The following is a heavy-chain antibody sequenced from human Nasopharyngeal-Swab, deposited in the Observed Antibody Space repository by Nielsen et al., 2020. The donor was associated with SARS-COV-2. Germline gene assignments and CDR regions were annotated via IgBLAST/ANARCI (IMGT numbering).Heavy chain of an antibody. V-gene: IGHV3-7*01. CDR3: ARERDKFDL. Sequence: RQPPGKGLEWVANINQDGSEKYYVDSVKGRFSISRDNANNSLYLQMNSLRAEDTAVYYCARERDKFDLWGRGTLVTVSS. J-gene: IGHJ2*01. D-gene: IGHD2-15*01. CDR2: INQDGSEK.